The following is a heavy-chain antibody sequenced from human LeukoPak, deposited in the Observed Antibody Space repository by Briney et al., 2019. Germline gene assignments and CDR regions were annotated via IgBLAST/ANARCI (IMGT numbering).Heavy chain of an antibody. V-gene: IGHV4-39*02. CDR2: IYYSGST. J-gene: IGHJ6*02. Sequence: SETLSLTCIVSGGSISSISSNNYHWGWIRQPPGKGLEWIGSIYYSGSTYYNPSLKSRVTISVDTSKNQFSLKLSSVTTADTALYYCAREMGVVTAHGIDVWGQGTTVTVSS. CDR3: AREMGVVTAHGIDV. D-gene: IGHD4-23*01. CDR1: GGSISSISSNNYH.